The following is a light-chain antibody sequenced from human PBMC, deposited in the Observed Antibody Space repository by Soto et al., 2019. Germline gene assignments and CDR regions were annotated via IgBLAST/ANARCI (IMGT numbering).Light chain of an antibody. V-gene: IGLV1-40*01. CDR1: SANIAAGHD. J-gene: IGLJ1*01. CDR2: ANT. Sequence: QAVVTQPPSVSGAPGQRVTVSCTGSSANIAAGHDVHWYQQLPGTAPKLLIFANTNRPSGVPDRFSGSKSGTSASLAITGLQAEDEADYYCQSYDASLSAYVFGTGTKLTVL. CDR3: QSYDASLSAYV.